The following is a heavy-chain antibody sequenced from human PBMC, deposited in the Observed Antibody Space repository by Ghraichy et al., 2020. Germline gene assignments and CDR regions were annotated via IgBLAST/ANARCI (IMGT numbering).Heavy chain of an antibody. CDR3: ARPIYYYDSSGYGEGDFDY. CDR2: IYPGDSDT. J-gene: IGHJ4*02. CDR1: GYSFTSYW. D-gene: IGHD3-22*01. V-gene: IGHV5-51*01. Sequence: GESLNISCKGSGYSFTSYWIGWVRQMPGKGLEWMGIIYPGDSDTRYSPSFQGQVTISADKSISTAYLQWSSLKASDTAMYYCARPIYYYDSSGYGEGDFDYWGQGTLVTVSS.